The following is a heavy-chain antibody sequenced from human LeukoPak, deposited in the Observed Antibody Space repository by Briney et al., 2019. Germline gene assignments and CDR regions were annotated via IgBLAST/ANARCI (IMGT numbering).Heavy chain of an antibody. CDR2: IYTSGST. J-gene: IGHJ5*02. Sequence: SETLSPTRTVSGGSISSYYWSWIRQPAGKGLEWIGHIYTSGSTNYNPSLKSRVTMSIDTSKNQFSLKLSSVTAADTAVYYCARDRDPITIFGVAQNWFDPWGQGTLVTVSS. CDR3: ARDRDPITIFGVAQNWFDP. V-gene: IGHV4-4*07. D-gene: IGHD3-3*01. CDR1: GGSISSYY.